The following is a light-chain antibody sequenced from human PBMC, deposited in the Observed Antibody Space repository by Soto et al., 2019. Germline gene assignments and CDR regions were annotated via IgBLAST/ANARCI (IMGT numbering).Light chain of an antibody. V-gene: IGLV2-11*01. Sequence: QSALTQPRSVSGSPGQSVTISCTGTSSDVGGYKYVSWYQQHPGKAPKFIIYDVSERPSGVPDRFSGSKSGNTASLTISGLGAEDEADYYCCSYAGSYSWVFGGGTQLTVL. CDR1: SSDVGGYKY. CDR3: CSYAGSYSWV. J-gene: IGLJ7*01. CDR2: DVS.